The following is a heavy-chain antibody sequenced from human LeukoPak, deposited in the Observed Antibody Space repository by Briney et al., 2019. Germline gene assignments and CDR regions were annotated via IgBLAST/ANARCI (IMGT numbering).Heavy chain of an antibody. Sequence: QPGGSLRLSCAASGFTFSTFAMTWVRQAPGKGLEWVSTISVSGGGTFYADSVKGRFTISRDNSKNTLYLQMNSLRAEDTAVYYCAKVRGSGWYYFGYWGQGTLVTVSS. CDR3: AKVRGSGWYYFGY. CDR2: ISVSGGGT. J-gene: IGHJ4*02. CDR1: GFTFSTFA. D-gene: IGHD6-19*01. V-gene: IGHV3-23*01.